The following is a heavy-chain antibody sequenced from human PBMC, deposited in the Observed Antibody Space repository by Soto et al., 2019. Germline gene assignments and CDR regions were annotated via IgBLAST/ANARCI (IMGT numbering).Heavy chain of an antibody. CDR3: AKGLMITFGGVIATPFDY. J-gene: IGHJ4*02. CDR1: GFTFSSYA. CDR2: ISGSGGST. V-gene: IGHV3-23*01. Sequence: PVGSLRLSCAASGFTFSSYAMSWVRQAPGKGLEWVSAISGSGGSTYYADSVKGRFTISRDNSKNTLYLQMNSLRAEDTAVYYCAKGLMITFGGVIATPFDYWGQGTLVTSPQ. D-gene: IGHD3-16*02.